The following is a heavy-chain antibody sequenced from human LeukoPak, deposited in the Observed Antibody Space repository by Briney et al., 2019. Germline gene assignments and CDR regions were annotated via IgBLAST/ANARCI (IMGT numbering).Heavy chain of an antibody. D-gene: IGHD2-21*02. V-gene: IGHV3-30-3*01. Sequence: GGSLRLSCAASGFAFSSYAMHWVRQAPGKGLEWVAVISYDGSDEYYADSVKGRFTISRDSSSNTLYLQMNGLRAEDTAIYYCARDAYCGGDCLNDAFDIWGQGTMVTVSS. CDR1: GFAFSSYA. CDR2: ISYDGSDE. CDR3: ARDAYCGGDCLNDAFDI. J-gene: IGHJ3*02.